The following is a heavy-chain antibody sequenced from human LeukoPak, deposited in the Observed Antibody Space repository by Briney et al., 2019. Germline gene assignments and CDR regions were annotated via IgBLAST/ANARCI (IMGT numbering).Heavy chain of an antibody. V-gene: IGHV1-18*01. CDR3: ARDGHYYDSSGYYYYFDY. D-gene: IGHD3-22*01. Sequence: ASVKVSCKTSGYTFTTYGIGWVRHAPGQGLEWMGWINPYNGNTKYAQKLQGRVTMTTDTSTTTAYMELSSLRSEDTAVYYCARDGHYYDSSGYYYYFDYWGQGTLVTVSS. J-gene: IGHJ4*02. CDR1: GYTFTTYG. CDR2: INPYNGNT.